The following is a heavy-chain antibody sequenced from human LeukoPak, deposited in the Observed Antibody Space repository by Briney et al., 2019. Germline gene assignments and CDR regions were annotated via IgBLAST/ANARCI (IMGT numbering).Heavy chain of an antibody. J-gene: IGHJ4*02. D-gene: IGHD2-15*01. CDR3: TADMPASSRAADY. CDR1: GFTFSDAW. Sequence: GGSLRLSCAASGFTFSDAWMSWVRQAPGMGLEWVGRIKTKSDGGTTDDAARVKGRFSISRDDSKTTVYLQINSLTTEDTAVYYCTADMPASSRAADYWGQGTLVTVSS. CDR2: IKTKSDGGTT. V-gene: IGHV3-15*01.